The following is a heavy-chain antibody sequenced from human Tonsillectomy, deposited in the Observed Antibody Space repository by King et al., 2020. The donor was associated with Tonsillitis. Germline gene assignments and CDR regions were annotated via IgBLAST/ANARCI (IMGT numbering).Heavy chain of an antibody. CDR3: ARDFDDSSGYYAFYFDY. CDR1: GFTFSSYA. V-gene: IGHV3-30*04. D-gene: IGHD3-22*01. Sequence: VQLVESGGGVVQPGRSLRLSCAASGFTFSSYAMHWVRQAPGKGLEWVAVISYDGSNKYYADSVKGRFTISRDNSKNTLYLQMNSLRDEDTAVYYCARDFDDSSGYYAFYFDYWGQGTLVTASS. J-gene: IGHJ4*02. CDR2: ISYDGSNK.